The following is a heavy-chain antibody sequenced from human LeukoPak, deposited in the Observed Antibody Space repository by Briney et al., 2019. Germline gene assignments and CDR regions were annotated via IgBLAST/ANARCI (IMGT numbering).Heavy chain of an antibody. CDR3: ARYVVYGSGKYYFDY. Sequence: SETLSLTCTVSGGSVSSTTYYWSWIRQPPGKGLEWIASINYSGSTYYNLSLKSRVTISVDTSENQFSLKLSSVTAADTAVYYCARYVVYGSGKYYFDYWGQGTLVTVSS. CDR1: GGSVSSTTYY. V-gene: IGHV4-39*01. D-gene: IGHD3-10*01. J-gene: IGHJ4*02. CDR2: INYSGST.